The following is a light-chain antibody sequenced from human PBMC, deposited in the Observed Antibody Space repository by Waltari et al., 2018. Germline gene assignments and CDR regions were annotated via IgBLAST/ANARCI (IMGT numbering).Light chain of an antibody. CDR3: QAWDSSAAGV. V-gene: IGLV3-1*01. CDR1: KLGDKY. Sequence: SYELTQPPSVSVSPGQTATISCPGDKLGDKYACWYQQKPGQSPVLVIYQDNRRPSGIPERFSGSNSGNAATLTISGTQAMDEADYYCQAWDSSAAGVFGTGTKVTVL. J-gene: IGLJ1*01. CDR2: QDN.